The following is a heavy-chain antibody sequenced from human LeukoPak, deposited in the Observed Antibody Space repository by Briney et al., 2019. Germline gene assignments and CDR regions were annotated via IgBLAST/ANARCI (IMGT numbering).Heavy chain of an antibody. D-gene: IGHD2-15*01. V-gene: IGHV1-69*01. J-gene: IGHJ4*02. CDR1: GGTFSSYA. CDR3: AAASGDCSGGGCAGY. Sequence: SVKVSCKASGGTFSSYAISWVRQAPGQGLEWMGGIIPIFGTANYAQKFQGRVTITADESTSTAYMELSSLRSEDTAVYYCAAASGDCSGGGCAGYWGQGTLVTVSS. CDR2: IIPIFGTA.